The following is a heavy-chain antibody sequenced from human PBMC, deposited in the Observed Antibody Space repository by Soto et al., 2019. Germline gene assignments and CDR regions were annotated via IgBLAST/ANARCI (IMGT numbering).Heavy chain of an antibody. V-gene: IGHV2-5*02. J-gene: IGHJ4*02. CDR3: ARLVDAGITYYFDS. Sequence: QITLKESGPSLLRPTQTLTLTCTYSGFSLSSSGVGVGWVRQPPGKALEWLTFIYWDDDKRNNFSLKTRLTNTKDTSKNQVVLTTTNMEPADTATYYCARLVDAGITYYFDSWGQGTLVIVSS. D-gene: IGHD2-21*01. CDR1: GFSLSSSGVG. CDR2: IYWDDDK.